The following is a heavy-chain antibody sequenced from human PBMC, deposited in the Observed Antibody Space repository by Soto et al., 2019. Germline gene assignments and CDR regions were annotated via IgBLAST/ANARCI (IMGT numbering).Heavy chain of an antibody. CDR3: ARAQYSGSYSPFFDY. CDR2: IYHSGST. CDR1: GGSISSSNW. J-gene: IGHJ4*02. D-gene: IGHD1-26*01. V-gene: IGHV4-4*02. Sequence: SETLSLTCAVSGGSISSSNWWSWVRQPPGKGLEWIGEIYHSGSTNYNPSLKSRVTISVDKSKNQFSLKLSSVTAADTAVYYCARAQYSGSYSPFFDYWGQGTLVTVSS.